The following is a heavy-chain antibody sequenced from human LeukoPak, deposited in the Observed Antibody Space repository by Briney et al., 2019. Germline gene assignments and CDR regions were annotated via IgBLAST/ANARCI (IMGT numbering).Heavy chain of an antibody. CDR1: GYTFTSYG. J-gene: IGHJ4*02. Sequence: ASVKVSCKASGYTFTSYGISWVRQAPGQGLEWMGRIIPILGIANYAQKFQGRVTITADKSTSTAYMELSSLRSEDTAVYYCARDIPLYGQCFDYWGQGTLVTVSS. CDR2: IIPILGIA. CDR3: ARDIPLYGQCFDY. V-gene: IGHV1-69*04. D-gene: IGHD2-2*02.